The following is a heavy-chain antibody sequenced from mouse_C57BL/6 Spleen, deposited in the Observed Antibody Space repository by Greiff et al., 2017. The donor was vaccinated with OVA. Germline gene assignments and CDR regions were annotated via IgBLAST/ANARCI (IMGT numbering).Heavy chain of an antibody. J-gene: IGHJ1*03. Sequence: QVQLQQSGAELVMPGASVKLSCKASGYTFTSYWMHWVKQRPGQGLEWIGEIDPSDSYTNYNQKFKGKSTLTVDKSSSTAYMQLSSLTSGGSAVYYRARRSSGYWYFDVWGTGTTVTVSS. CDR3: ARRSSGYWYFDV. V-gene: IGHV1-69*01. D-gene: IGHD3-2*02. CDR2: IDPSDSYT. CDR1: GYTFTSYW.